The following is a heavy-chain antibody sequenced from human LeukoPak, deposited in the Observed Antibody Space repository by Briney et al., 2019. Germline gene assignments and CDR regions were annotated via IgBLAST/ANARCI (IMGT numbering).Heavy chain of an antibody. CDR2: FDPEDGET. CDR3: ATLGGRFGESFDY. D-gene: IGHD3-10*01. J-gene: IGHJ4*02. V-gene: IGHV1-24*01. CDR1: GYTLTELS. Sequence: GASVKVSCKVSGYTLTELSMHWVRQAPGKGLEWMGGFDPEDGETIYAQKSQGRVTMTEDTSTDTAYMELSSLRSEDTAVYYCATLGGRFGESFDYWGQGTLVTVSS.